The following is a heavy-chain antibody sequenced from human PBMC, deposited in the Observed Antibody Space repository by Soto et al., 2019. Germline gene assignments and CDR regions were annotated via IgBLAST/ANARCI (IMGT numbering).Heavy chain of an antibody. D-gene: IGHD2-15*01. V-gene: IGHV3-23*01. CDR1: GFTFSSYA. CDR2: ISGSGGST. J-gene: IGHJ4*02. Sequence: EVQLLESGGGLVQPGGSLRLSCAASGFTFSSYAMSWVRQAPGKGLEWVSAISGSGGSTYYADSVKGRFTISRDNSKNTRYLQMNSLRAEDTAVYYCAKPVVARTIWAAVDYWGQGTLVTVSS. CDR3: AKPVVARTIWAAVDY.